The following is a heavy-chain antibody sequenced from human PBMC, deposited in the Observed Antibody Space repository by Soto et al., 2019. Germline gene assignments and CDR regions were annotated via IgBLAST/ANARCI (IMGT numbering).Heavy chain of an antibody. J-gene: IGHJ4*02. D-gene: IGHD1-1*01. Sequence: EVQLVESGGGLVQPGRSLRLSRAASGFTFDDYAMHWVRQAPGKGLEWVSGITWNSGSIGYAGSVKGRFTISRDNAKNSLYLRMNFLRVEDTALYYCTKQRDTTFFTPGFDSWGQGTLVTVSS. CDR1: GFTFDDYA. CDR3: TKQRDTTFFTPGFDS. V-gene: IGHV3-9*01. CDR2: ITWNSGSI.